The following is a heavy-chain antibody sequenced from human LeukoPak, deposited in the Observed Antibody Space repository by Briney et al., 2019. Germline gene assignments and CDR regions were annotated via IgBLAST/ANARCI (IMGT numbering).Heavy chain of an antibody. Sequence: ASVKVSCKASGYSFTGYYMHWVRQAPGQGLEWMGWINPYSGGTNYAQKFQGRVTMTRDTSISTVYMELSRLRSDDTAVYYCVRDRTKYCSSTGCPLDYWGQGTLVTVSS. J-gene: IGHJ4*02. CDR3: VRDRTKYCSSTGCPLDY. V-gene: IGHV1-2*02. D-gene: IGHD2-2*01. CDR2: INPYSGGT. CDR1: GYSFTGYY.